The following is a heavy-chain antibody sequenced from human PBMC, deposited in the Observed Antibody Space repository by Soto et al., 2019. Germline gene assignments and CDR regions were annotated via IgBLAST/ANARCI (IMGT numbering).Heavy chain of an antibody. CDR3: ARDSQPYDYVSWFAP. CDR1: GYTFTGYY. CDR2: INPNSGGT. D-gene: IGHD3-16*01. J-gene: IGHJ5*02. Sequence: ASVKVSCKASGYTFTGYYMHWVRQAPGQGLEWMGWINPNSGGTNYAQKVQGWVTMTRDTSISTAYMELSRLRSDDTAVYYCARDSQPYDYVSWFAPWGQGTLVTVSS. V-gene: IGHV1-2*04.